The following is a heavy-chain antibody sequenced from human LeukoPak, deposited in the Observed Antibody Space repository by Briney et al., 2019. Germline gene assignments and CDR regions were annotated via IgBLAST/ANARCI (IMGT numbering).Heavy chain of an antibody. V-gene: IGHV1-2*02. D-gene: IGHD6-6*01. Sequence: ASVKVSCKASGGTFSSYAISWVRQAPGQGLEWMGWINPNSGGTNYAQKFQGRVTMTRDTSISTAYMELSRLRSDDTAVYYCARDSLEYSSSYYYYYMDVWGKGTTVTVSS. CDR3: ARDSLEYSSSYYYYYMDV. CDR2: INPNSGGT. J-gene: IGHJ6*03. CDR1: GGTFSSYA.